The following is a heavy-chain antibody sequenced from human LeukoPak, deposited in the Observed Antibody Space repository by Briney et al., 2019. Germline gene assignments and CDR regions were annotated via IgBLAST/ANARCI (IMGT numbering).Heavy chain of an antibody. D-gene: IGHD2-15*01. V-gene: IGHV4-39*07. CDR3: ARDIATPDDY. CDR1: GGSISSSSYY. Sequence: SETLSLTCTVSGGSISSSSYYWGWIRQPPGKGLEWIGSIYYSGSTYYNPSLKSRVTISVDTSKSQFSLKLSSVTAADTAVYYCARDIATPDDYWGQGTLVTVSS. J-gene: IGHJ4*02. CDR2: IYYSGST.